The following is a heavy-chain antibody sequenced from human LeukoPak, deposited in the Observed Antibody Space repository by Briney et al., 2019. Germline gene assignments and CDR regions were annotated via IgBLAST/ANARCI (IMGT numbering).Heavy chain of an antibody. Sequence: GGSLRLSCAAFGFTFSTDWMAWVRQAPGKGLEWVANIKQDGSEKYYVDSVKGRSTISRDNTKNLVYLQMNSLRAEDTAVYYCASKAGYSSGWAVHWGQGTLVTVSS. D-gene: IGHD6-19*01. V-gene: IGHV3-7*01. CDR1: GFTFSTDW. J-gene: IGHJ4*02. CDR3: ASKAGYSSGWAVH. CDR2: IKQDGSEK.